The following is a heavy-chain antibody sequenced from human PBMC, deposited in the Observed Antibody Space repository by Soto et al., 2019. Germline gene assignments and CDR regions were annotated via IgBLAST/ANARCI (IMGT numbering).Heavy chain of an antibody. Sequence: EVQLVESGGGLVQPGGSLKLSCAAFGFTFSGSAIHWVRQASGKGLEWVGRIRGRDNSYETAYAASVEGRFTIAREDSKNTAYLQMNSLKTEDTAVYYCTRLYCTTTSCSTSDAFDIWGQGTVVTVSS. CDR3: TRLYCTTTSCSTSDAFDI. D-gene: IGHD2-2*01. V-gene: IGHV3-73*02. J-gene: IGHJ3*02. CDR1: GFTFSGSA. CDR2: IRGRDNSYET.